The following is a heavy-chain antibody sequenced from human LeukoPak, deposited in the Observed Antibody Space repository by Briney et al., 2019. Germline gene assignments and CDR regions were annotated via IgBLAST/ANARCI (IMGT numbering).Heavy chain of an antibody. V-gene: IGHV3-7*01. Sequence: GGSLRLSCAASGFTFSTYWMSWVRQAPGKGPEWVANIKEDGSEKYYMDSVKGRFTISRDNAKTSPHLQMDSLRAEDTAVYYCFRDDGPGTWGQGTLVTVSS. J-gene: IGHJ5*02. CDR1: GFTFSTYW. CDR2: IKEDGSEK. CDR3: FRDDGPGT. D-gene: IGHD3-10*01.